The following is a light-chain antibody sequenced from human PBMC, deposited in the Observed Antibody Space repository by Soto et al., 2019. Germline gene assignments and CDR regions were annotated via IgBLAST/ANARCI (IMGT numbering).Light chain of an antibody. J-gene: IGKJ1*01. CDR3: MQGTLWGT. V-gene: IGKV2-24*01. CDR1: ESLVHSDGNTY. Sequence: IVMTQTPLFLSVTLGQPASISCRSSESLVHSDGNTYFSWFQQRPGQPTRLLIYKISNRFSGVPDRFRGSGAGTDFTLKISRVEAEDVGVYYCMQGTLWGTCGQGTKVDIK. CDR2: KIS.